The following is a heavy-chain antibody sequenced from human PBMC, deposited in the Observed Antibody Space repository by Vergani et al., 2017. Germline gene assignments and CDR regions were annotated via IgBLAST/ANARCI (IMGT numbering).Heavy chain of an antibody. J-gene: IGHJ4*02. Sequence: EVQLLESGGGLVQPGGSLRLTCAASEFTFSNYAMNWVRQAPGKGLEWVSGISGSGVSAYYTDSVKGRFTISRDNSKNMLFLQMNSLRAEDTALYYCARERNAYYDFWSGYYTQYYFDYWGQGTLVTVSS. CDR2: ISGSGVSA. CDR3: ARERNAYYDFWSGYYTQYYFDY. V-gene: IGHV3-23*01. CDR1: EFTFSNYA. D-gene: IGHD3-3*01.